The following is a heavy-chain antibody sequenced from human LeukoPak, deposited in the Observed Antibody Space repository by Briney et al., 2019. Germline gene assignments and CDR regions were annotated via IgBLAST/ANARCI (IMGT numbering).Heavy chain of an antibody. CDR2: ISGSGGST. Sequence: HPGGSLRLSCAASGFTFSSYAMSWVRQAPGKGLEWVSAISGSGGSTYYADSVKGRFTISRDNSKNTLYLQMNSLRAEDTAVYYCAKNILTGYSVGNDYWGQGTLVTVSS. J-gene: IGHJ4*02. CDR3: AKNILTGYSVGNDY. V-gene: IGHV3-23*01. D-gene: IGHD3-9*01. CDR1: GFTFSSYA.